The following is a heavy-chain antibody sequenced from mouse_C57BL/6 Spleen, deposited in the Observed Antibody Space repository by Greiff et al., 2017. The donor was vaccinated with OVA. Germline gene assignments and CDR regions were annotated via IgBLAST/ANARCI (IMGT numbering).Heavy chain of an antibody. CDR2: IHPNSGST. V-gene: IGHV1-64*01. CDR1: GYTFTSYW. Sequence: QVQLQQSGAELVKPGASVKLSCKASGYTFTSYWMHWVKQRPGQGLEWIGMIHPNSGSTNYNEKFKSKATLTVDKSSSTAYMQLSSLTSEDSAVYYCAREGGYDGSYFDYWGQGTTLTVSS. CDR3: AREGGYDGSYFDY. J-gene: IGHJ2*01. D-gene: IGHD2-2*01.